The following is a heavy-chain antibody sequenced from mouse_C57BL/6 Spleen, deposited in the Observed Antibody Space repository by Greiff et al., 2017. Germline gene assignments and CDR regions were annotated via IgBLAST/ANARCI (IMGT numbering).Heavy chain of an antibody. Sequence: EVQLQQSGPVLVKPGASVKMSCKASGYTFTDYYMNWVKQSHGKSLEWIGVINPYNGGTSYNQKFKGKATLTVDKSTSTAYMELNSLTSEDSAVYYCARHYGSMDYWGQGTSVTVSS. D-gene: IGHD1-1*01. CDR2: INPYNGGT. CDR3: ARHYGSMDY. V-gene: IGHV1-19*01. CDR1: GYTFTDYY. J-gene: IGHJ4*01.